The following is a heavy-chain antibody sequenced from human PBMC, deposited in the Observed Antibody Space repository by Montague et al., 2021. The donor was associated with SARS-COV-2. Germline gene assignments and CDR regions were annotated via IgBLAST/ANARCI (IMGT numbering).Heavy chain of an antibody. J-gene: IGHJ4*02. CDR3: ARDNIVIVPPAIFYDS. CDR1: GFTFSSYW. CDR2: INSDGSST. Sequence: SLRLSCAASGFTFSSYWMHWVRQAPGKGLVWVSRINSDGSSTSYADSVKGRFTISRDNAKNTLYLQMNSLRAEDTAVYFCARDNIVIVPPAIFYDSWGQGTLVTVSS. V-gene: IGHV3-74*01. D-gene: IGHD2-2*01.